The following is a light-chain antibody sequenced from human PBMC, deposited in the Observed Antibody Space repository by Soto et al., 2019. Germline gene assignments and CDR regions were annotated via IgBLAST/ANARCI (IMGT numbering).Light chain of an antibody. CDR2: EVS. Sequence: QSVLTQPASVSGSPGQSITISCTGTSRDVGGYNYVSWYHQHPGKAPKLMIYEVSNRPSGVSNRFSGSKSGKTASLTISGLQAEDEGDYYCSSYTGSSTLLFGGGTKLTV. V-gene: IGLV2-14*01. CDR1: SRDVGGYNY. CDR3: SSYTGSSTLL. J-gene: IGLJ2*01.